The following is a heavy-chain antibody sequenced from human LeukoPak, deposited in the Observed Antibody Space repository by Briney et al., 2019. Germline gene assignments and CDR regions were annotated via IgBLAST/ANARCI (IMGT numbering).Heavy chain of an antibody. D-gene: IGHD4-17*01. Sequence: SVKVSCKASGGTFSSYAISWVRQAPGQGLEWMGGIIPIFGTANYAQKFQGRVTITTDESTSTAYMELSSLRSEDTAVYYCARVATVTSNWFDPWGQGTLVTVSS. V-gene: IGHV1-69*05. CDR1: GGTFSSYA. CDR2: IIPIFGTA. CDR3: ARVATVTSNWFDP. J-gene: IGHJ5*02.